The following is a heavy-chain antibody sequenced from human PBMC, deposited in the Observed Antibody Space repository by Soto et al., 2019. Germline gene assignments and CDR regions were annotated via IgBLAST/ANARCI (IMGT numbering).Heavy chain of an antibody. CDR3: ARDLGGPDY. J-gene: IGHJ4*02. Sequence: AGGSLRLSCAASGFTLSAYWMHWVRQAQGRGLEWVSRLSSDGFGTAYADSVKGRFHISRDNARNTLFLQMNGLRAEDTAVYYCARDLGGPDYWGRGTLVTVSS. CDR1: GFTLSAYW. D-gene: IGHD3-16*01. CDR2: LSSDGFGT. V-gene: IGHV3-74*03.